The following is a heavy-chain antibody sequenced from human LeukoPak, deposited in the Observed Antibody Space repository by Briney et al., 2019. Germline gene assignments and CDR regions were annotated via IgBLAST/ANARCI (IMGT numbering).Heavy chain of an antibody. CDR1: GFTFSTYS. D-gene: IGHD3-3*01. V-gene: IGHV3-48*02. Sequence: GGSLRLSCAASGFTFSTYSMNWVRQAPGKGLEWVSYISSSSKTTFYADSVKGRFTISRDNAKNSLYLQMNSLRDEDTAVYYCARDGTIFGVAPHFDYWGQGTLVTVSS. CDR2: ISSSSKTT. CDR3: ARDGTIFGVAPHFDY. J-gene: IGHJ4*02.